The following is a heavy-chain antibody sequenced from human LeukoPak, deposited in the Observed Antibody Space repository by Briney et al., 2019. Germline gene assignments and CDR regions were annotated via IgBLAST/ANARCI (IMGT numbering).Heavy chain of an antibody. CDR2: IYYSGST. CDR3: ARVLARAAIYFDY. V-gene: IGHV4-31*03. D-gene: IGHD2-2*01. CDR1: GGSISSGGYY. Sequence: SQTLSLTCTVSGGSISSGGYYWSWIRQHPGKGLEWIGYIYYSGSTYYNPSLKSRVTISVDTSKNQFSLKLSSVTAADTAVYYCARVLARAAIYFDYWGQGTLVTVSS. J-gene: IGHJ4*02.